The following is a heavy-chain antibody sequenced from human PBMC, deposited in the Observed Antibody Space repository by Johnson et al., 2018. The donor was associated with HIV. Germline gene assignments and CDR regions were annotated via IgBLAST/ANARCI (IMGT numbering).Heavy chain of an antibody. V-gene: IGHV3-66*02. CDR1: GFSVSSNY. D-gene: IGHD2-2*01. Sequence: VQLVESGGGVVQPGRSLRLSCSASGFSVSSNYMSWVRQAPGKGLAWVSSIYCGGRTYYADSVKGRFSISRDTSKNTLDLQMNSLRAEDTAVYFCARGYCTSSSHCDAFDLWGQGTMVTVSS. CDR3: ARGYCTSSSHCDAFDL. J-gene: IGHJ3*01. CDR2: IYCGGRT.